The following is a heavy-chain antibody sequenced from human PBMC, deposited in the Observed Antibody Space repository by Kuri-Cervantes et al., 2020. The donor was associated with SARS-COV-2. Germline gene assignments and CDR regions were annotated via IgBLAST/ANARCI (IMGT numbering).Heavy chain of an antibody. CDR3: AKARHDYGDYANGRWYFDL. V-gene: IGHV3-30*04. CDR2: ISYDGSNK. Sequence: GGSLRLSCAASGFTFSSYAMHWVRQAPGKGLEWVAVISYDGSNKYYADSVKGRFTISRDNSKNTLYLQMNSLRAEDTAVYYRAKARHDYGDYANGRWYFDLWGRGTLVTVSS. J-gene: IGHJ2*01. D-gene: IGHD4-17*01. CDR1: GFTFSSYA.